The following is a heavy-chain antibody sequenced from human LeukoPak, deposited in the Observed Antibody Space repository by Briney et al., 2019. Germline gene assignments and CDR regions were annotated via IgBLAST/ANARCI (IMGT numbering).Heavy chain of an antibody. Sequence: PSETLSLTCAVYGGSFSGYYWSWIRQPPGKGLEWIGYIYHSGSTYYNPSLKSRVTISVDRSKNQFSLKLSSVTAADTAVYYCARDRGGSGSYTTWGQGALVTVSS. J-gene: IGHJ5*02. V-gene: IGHV4-34*01. D-gene: IGHD1-26*01. CDR3: ARDRGGSGSYTT. CDR2: IYHSGST. CDR1: GGSFSGYY.